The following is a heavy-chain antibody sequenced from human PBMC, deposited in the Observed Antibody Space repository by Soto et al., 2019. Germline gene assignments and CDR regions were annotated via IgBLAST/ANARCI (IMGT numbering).Heavy chain of an antibody. CDR1: GDSITSSAW. CDR2: IHLGGTT. D-gene: IGHD1-20*01. CDR3: ARGDNWRLDL. Sequence: QVQLQESGPGLVKPSGTLSLTCAVSGDSITSSAWWSCVRQPPGKGLEWIGEIHLGGTTNPNPSLXXRVPISVAKSKNQFSLILNSVTAADTAIYYCARGDNWRLDLWGQGTLVTVSS. J-gene: IGHJ5*02. V-gene: IGHV4-4*02.